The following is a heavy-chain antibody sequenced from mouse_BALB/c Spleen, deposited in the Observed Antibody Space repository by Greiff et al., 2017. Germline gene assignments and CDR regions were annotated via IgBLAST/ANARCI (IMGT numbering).Heavy chain of an antibody. D-gene: IGHD1-1*01. CDR2: ISSGGST. CDR1: GFTFSSYA. J-gene: IGHJ4*01. CDR3: ARGYYGRPMDY. V-gene: IGHV5-6-5*01. Sequence: EVMLVESGGGLVKPGGSLKLSCAASGFTFSSYAMSWVRQTPEKRLEWVASISSGGSTYYPDSVKGRFTISRDNARNILYLQMSSLRSEDTAMYYCARGYYGRPMDYWGQGTSVTVSS.